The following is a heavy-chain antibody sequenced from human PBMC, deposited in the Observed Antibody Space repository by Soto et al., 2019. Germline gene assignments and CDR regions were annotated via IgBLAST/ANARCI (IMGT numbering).Heavy chain of an antibody. Sequence: HVQLVQSGGEVKKPGASVKVSCKASGYTFSTYGISWVRQAPGQGLEWMGWVTTYNGNTNYAQKLQGRVTLTTDTSTSTAYMELMSLRSDDTAVYYCSRRTYDAFDIWGQGTMVTVSS. CDR3: SRRTYDAFDI. CDR1: GYTFSTYG. J-gene: IGHJ3*02. CDR2: VTTYNGNT. V-gene: IGHV1-18*01.